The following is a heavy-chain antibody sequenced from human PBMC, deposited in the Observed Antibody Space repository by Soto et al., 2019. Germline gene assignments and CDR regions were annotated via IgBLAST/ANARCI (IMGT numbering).Heavy chain of an antibody. CDR2: ISWNSGSI. CDR1: GFTFDDYA. V-gene: IGHV3-9*01. CDR3: AKDTGLGY. J-gene: IGHJ4*02. Sequence: EVQLVESGGGLVQPGRSLRLSCAASGFTFDDYAMHWVRQAPGKGLEWVSGISWNSGSIGYADSVKGRFTISRDNAKNSLYLQMNSRRAEDTALYYCAKDTGLGYWGQGTLVTVSS.